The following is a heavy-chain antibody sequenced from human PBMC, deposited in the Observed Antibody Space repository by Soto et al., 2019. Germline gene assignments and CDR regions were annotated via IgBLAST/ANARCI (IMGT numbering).Heavy chain of an antibody. V-gene: IGHV4-34*01. CDR3: ARCPHCSSTSCYFFYWFDP. J-gene: IGHJ5*02. CDR1: GGSFSGYY. D-gene: IGHD2-2*01. Sequence: SSETLSLTCAVYGGSFSGYYWSWIRQPPGKGLEWIGEINHSGSTNYNPSLKSRVTISVDTSKNQFSLKLSSVTAADTAVYYCARCPHCSSTSCYFFYWFDPWGQGTLVTVSS. CDR2: INHSGST.